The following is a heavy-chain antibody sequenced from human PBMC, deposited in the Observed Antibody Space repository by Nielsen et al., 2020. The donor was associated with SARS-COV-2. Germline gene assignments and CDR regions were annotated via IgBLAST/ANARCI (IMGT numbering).Heavy chain of an antibody. CDR3: ARGVRGSGRFDYYYGMDV. Sequence: SETLSLTCTVSGGSISSGGYYWSWIRQHPGKGLEWIGYIYYSGSTYYNPSLKSRVTISVDTSKNQFSLKLSSVTAADTAVYYCARGVRGSGRFDYYYGMDVWGQGTTVTVSS. V-gene: IGHV4-31*03. J-gene: IGHJ6*02. CDR2: IYYSGST. CDR1: GGSISSGGYY. D-gene: IGHD3-10*01.